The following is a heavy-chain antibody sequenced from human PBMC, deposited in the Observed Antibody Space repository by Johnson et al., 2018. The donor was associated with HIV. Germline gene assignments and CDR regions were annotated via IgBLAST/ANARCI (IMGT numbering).Heavy chain of an antibody. Sequence: VQLVESGGGLVQPGGSLRLSCAASGFTFSSYAMSWVRQAPGKGLEWVANITGDRSEKYYVDSVRGRFTISRDNAKNSLYLQMNSLRADDTAVYYCARPIVRGAADIWGQGTMVIVSS. V-gene: IGHV3-7*05. CDR2: ITGDRSEK. D-gene: IGHD3-10*01. CDR1: GFTFSSYA. CDR3: ARPIVRGAADI. J-gene: IGHJ3*02.